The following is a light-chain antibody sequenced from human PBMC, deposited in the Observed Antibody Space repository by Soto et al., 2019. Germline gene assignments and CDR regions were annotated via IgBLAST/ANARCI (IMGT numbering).Light chain of an antibody. CDR3: QQYGSSPPVT. J-gene: IGKJ5*01. CDR1: QSISSTY. Sequence: EIVLTQSPGTLSLSPGEGATLYCRASQSISSTYLAWYQHKPGQAPRLLIYAASSRATGIPDRFSGSGSGTDFTLTISRLEPEDFAVYYCQQYGSSPPVTFGQGTRLEIK. V-gene: IGKV3-20*01. CDR2: AAS.